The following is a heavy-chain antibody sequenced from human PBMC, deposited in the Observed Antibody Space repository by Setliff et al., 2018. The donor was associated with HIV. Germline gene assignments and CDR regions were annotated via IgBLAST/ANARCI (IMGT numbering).Heavy chain of an antibody. D-gene: IGHD3-16*01. CDR2: ILDTGSP. J-gene: IGHJ5*02. CDR3: ARAGRRTGHSYTWFDP. Sequence: SETLSLTCTVSGASVTTHSRSWIRQSPEKGLEWIAFILDTGSPNYSPSFKSRVTISVDTSMNQFSLKLTSVTAADTAVYYCARAGRRTGHSYTWFDPWGQGTLGTVSS. CDR1: GASVTTHS. V-gene: IGHV4-59*02.